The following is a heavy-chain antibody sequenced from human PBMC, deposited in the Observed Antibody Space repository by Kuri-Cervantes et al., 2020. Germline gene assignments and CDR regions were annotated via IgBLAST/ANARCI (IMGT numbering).Heavy chain of an antibody. Sequence: ASVKVSCKASGYTFTGYYMHWVRQAPGQGLEWMGWINPNSGGTNYAQKLQGRVTMTTDTSTSTAYMELSSLRSEDTAVYYCARGKSRRAVFDYWGQGTLVTVSS. D-gene: IGHD6-6*01. J-gene: IGHJ4*02. CDR1: GYTFTGYY. CDR3: ARGKSRRAVFDY. CDR2: INPNSGGT. V-gene: IGHV1-2*02.